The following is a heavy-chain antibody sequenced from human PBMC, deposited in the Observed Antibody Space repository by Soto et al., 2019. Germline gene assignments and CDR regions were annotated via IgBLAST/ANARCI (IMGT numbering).Heavy chain of an antibody. D-gene: IGHD5-12*01. CDR2: LYYSGST. V-gene: IGHV4-31*03. Sequence: QVQLQESGPGLVKPSQTLSLTCTVSGVSISSGGYYWSWIRQHPGKGLEWIAYLYYSGSTYYNPSLKSRLIISMDTSKNQFSLKLSSVTAADTAVYYCARGGYYFYYGMDVWGQGTTVTVSS. CDR3: ARGGYYFYYGMDV. J-gene: IGHJ6*02. CDR1: GVSISSGGYY.